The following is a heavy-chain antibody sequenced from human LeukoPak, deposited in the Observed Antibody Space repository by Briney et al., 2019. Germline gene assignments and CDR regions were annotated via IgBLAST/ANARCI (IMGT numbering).Heavy chain of an antibody. CDR2: INSDGSST. CDR1: GFTFSSYW. CDR3: ARAGDYGDSFDY. Sequence: GGSLRLSCAASGFTFSSYWMHWVRQAPGKWLVWVSRINSDGSSTSYADSVKGRFTISRDNAKNTLYLQMNSLRAEDTAVYYCARAGDYGDSFDYWGQGTLVTVSS. V-gene: IGHV3-74*01. J-gene: IGHJ4*02. D-gene: IGHD4-17*01.